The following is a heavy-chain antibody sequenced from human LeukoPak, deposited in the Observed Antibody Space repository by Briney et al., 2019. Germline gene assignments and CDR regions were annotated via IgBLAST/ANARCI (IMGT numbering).Heavy chain of an antibody. Sequence: GESLKISFKGSGYRFTSYWIGWVRPMPGKGLEWMGIIYPGDSDTRYSPSFQGKVTISADKSISTAYLQWSSLKASDTAMYYCASKTTVTTRDAFDIWGQGTMVTVSS. CDR1: GYRFTSYW. CDR2: IYPGDSDT. D-gene: IGHD4-17*01. V-gene: IGHV5-51*01. J-gene: IGHJ3*02. CDR3: ASKTTVTTRDAFDI.